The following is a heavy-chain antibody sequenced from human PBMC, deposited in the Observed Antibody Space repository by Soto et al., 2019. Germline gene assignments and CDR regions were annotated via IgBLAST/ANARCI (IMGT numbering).Heavy chain of an antibody. CDR3: ARGPLNDFWSGFRYMDV. V-gene: IGHV4-59*11. J-gene: IGHJ6*03. Sequence: SETLSLTCTVSGGSINNHYWSWIRQPPGKGLEWIGEINHSGSTNYNPSLKSRVTISVDTSKNQFSLKLSSVTAADTAVYYCARGPLNDFWSGFRYMDVWGKGTTVTVSS. CDR2: INHSGST. D-gene: IGHD3-3*01. CDR1: GGSINNHY.